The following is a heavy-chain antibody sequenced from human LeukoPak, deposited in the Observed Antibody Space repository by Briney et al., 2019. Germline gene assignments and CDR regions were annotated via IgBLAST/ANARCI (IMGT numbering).Heavy chain of an antibody. Sequence: GGSLRLSCAASGFTVSSNHMSWVRQAPGKGLEWVSIIYSGYGTYYADSVKGRFTISRDNSKNTLYLQMNSLGAEDTAVYYCATAEGENWGQGTLVTVSS. D-gene: IGHD3-16*01. CDR1: GFTVSSNH. CDR2: IYSGYGT. J-gene: IGHJ4*02. V-gene: IGHV3-53*01. CDR3: ATAEGEN.